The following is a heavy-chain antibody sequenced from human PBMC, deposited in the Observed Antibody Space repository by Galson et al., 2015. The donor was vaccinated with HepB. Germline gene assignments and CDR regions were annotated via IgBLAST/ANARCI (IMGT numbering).Heavy chain of an antibody. CDR1: GFTFSSYW. CDR2: IKQDGSEK. J-gene: IGHJ6*03. CDR3: ARDWRIAVAEGDYYYYMDV. Sequence: SLRLSCAASGFTFSSYWMSWVRQAPGKGLEWVANIKQDGSEKYYVDSVKGRFTISRDNAKNSLYLQMNSLRAEDTAVYYCARDWRIAVAEGDYYYYMDVWGKGTTVTVSS. V-gene: IGHV3-7*01. D-gene: IGHD6-19*01.